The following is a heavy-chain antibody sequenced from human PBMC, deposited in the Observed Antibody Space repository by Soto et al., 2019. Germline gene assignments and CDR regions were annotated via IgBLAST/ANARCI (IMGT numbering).Heavy chain of an antibody. D-gene: IGHD3-10*01. V-gene: IGHV3-23*01. Sequence: GESLKISCAASGFTFSSYAMSWVRQAPGKGLEWVSAIRGSGGSTYYADSVKGRFTISRDNSKNTLYLQMNSLRAEDTAVYYCAKVPYGSGSYSSSFDYWGQGTLVTVSS. J-gene: IGHJ4*02. CDR1: GFTFSSYA. CDR3: AKVPYGSGSYSSSFDY. CDR2: IRGSGGST.